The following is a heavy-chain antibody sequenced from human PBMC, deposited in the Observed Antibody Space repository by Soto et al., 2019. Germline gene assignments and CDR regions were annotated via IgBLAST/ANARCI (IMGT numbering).Heavy chain of an antibody. CDR2: IYYSENT. CDR1: GGSISSSSNH. Sequence: SETLSLTCTVSGGSISSSSNHLGWIRQPPGKGLEWIGNIYYSENTYYNPSLKSRVTISVDTSKNQFSLRLTSVTAADTAVYYCATHPPYGPLDHWGQGTLVTVSS. V-gene: IGHV4-39*01. CDR3: ATHPPYGPLDH. D-gene: IGHD4-17*01. J-gene: IGHJ4*02.